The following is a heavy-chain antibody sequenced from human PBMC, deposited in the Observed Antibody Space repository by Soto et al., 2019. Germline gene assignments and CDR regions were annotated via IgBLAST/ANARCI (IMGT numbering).Heavy chain of an antibody. CDR2: TYYRSKLYN. CDR3: VRGGGGQVKIWLPSTYNWFVP. D-gene: IGHD3-10*01. V-gene: IGHV6-1*01. Sequence: PSPTLSLTCAISGDSVFSNSVAWNWIRQSPSRGLEWLGRTYYRSKLYNDYAVSVKSRITINPDNSKNTVSLHLTGLTPEDTALFYCVRGGGGQVKIWLPSTYNWFVPWGQGTQVTVSS. CDR1: GDSVFSNSVA. J-gene: IGHJ5*02.